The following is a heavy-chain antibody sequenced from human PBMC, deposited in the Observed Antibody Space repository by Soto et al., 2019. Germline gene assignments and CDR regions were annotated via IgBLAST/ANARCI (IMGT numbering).Heavy chain of an antibody. CDR3: ARGLKMATISPFDY. CDR1: GGSIISYY. J-gene: IGHJ4*02. Sequence: SETLSLTCTVSGGSIISYYWSWIRQPPGKGLEWIGYIYDSGSTSYNPSLKSRVTISVDTSKNQFSLKLSSVTAADTAVYYCARGLKMATISPFDYWGQGTLVTVSS. CDR2: IYDSGST. D-gene: IGHD5-12*01. V-gene: IGHV4-59*08.